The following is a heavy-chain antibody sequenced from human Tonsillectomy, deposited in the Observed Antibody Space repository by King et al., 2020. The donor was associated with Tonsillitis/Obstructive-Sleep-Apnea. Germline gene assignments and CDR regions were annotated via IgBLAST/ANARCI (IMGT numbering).Heavy chain of an antibody. D-gene: IGHD2-2*01. V-gene: IGHV1-69*09. CDR2: IIPILGIA. J-gene: IGHJ6*03. CDR3: ARGYCSSTSCSTGYNYMDV. Sequence: QLVQSGAEVKKPGSSVKVSCKASGGTFSSYAISWVRQAPGQGLEWMGRIIPILGIANYAQKFQGRVTITADKSTSTAYMELSSLRSEDTAVYYCARGYCSSTSCSTGYNYMDVWGKGTTVTVSS. CDR1: GGTFSSYA.